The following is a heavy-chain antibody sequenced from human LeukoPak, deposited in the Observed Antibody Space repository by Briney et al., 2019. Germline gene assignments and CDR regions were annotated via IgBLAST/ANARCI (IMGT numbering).Heavy chain of an antibody. CDR1: GYTFTSYV. CDR2: INTNTGNP. J-gene: IGHJ5*02. V-gene: IGHV7-4-1*02. Sequence: GASVKVSCKASGYTFTSYVIQWVRQAPGQGLEWMGWINTNTGNPTYAQGFTGRFVFSLDTSVSTAYLQISSLKAEDTAVYYCARGPPSPYSSGWYGDNWFDPWGQGTLVTVSS. CDR3: ARGPPSPYSSGWYGDNWFDP. D-gene: IGHD6-19*01.